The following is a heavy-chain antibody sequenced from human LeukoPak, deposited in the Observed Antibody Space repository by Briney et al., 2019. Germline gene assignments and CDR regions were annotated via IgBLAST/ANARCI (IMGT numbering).Heavy chain of an antibody. CDR1: GDSISRNHW. V-gene: IGHV4-4*02. CDR2: IYHSGST. J-gene: IGHJ3*02. Sequence: PSGTLSLTCAVSGDSISRNHWWSWVRQPPGKGLERIGEIYHSGSTNYNPSLKSRVTISVDKSKNQFSLNLNSVTAADTAVYYCTRGWSSAGVFDSWGQGTVVTVSS. D-gene: IGHD6-19*01. CDR3: TRGWSSAGVFDS.